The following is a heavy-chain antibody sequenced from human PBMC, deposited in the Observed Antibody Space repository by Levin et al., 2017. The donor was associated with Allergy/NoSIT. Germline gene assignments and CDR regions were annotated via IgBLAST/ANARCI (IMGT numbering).Heavy chain of an antibody. CDR3: ARSYYGSGTLGY. J-gene: IGHJ4*02. CDR2: IYSGGST. Sequence: GGSLRLSCAASGFTVSSNYMSWVRQAPGKGLEWVSVIYSGGSTYYADSVKGRFTISRDNSKNTLYLQMNSLRAEDTAVYYCARSYYGSGTLGYWGQGTLVTVSS. V-gene: IGHV3-66*02. D-gene: IGHD3-10*01. CDR1: GFTVSSNY.